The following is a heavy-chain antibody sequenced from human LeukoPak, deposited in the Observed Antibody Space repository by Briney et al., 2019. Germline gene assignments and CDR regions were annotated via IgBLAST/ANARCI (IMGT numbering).Heavy chain of an antibody. J-gene: IGHJ6*02. CDR3: ASGRQRLYYYGMDV. CDR1: GFTFSDYY. CDR2: ISSSGSTI. D-gene: IGHD6-25*01. Sequence: GGSLRLSCAASGFTFSDYYMSWIRQAPGKGLEWVSYISSSGSTIYYADSVKGRFTISRDYAKNSLYLQMNSLRAEDTAVYYCASGRQRLYYYGMDVWGQGTTVTVSS. V-gene: IGHV3-11*01.